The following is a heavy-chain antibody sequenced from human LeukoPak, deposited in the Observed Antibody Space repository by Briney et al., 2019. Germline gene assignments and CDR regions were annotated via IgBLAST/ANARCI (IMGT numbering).Heavy chain of an antibody. CDR2: INSDGSWT. Sequence: PGGSLRLSCAASGNYWMHWVRQVPGKGLVWVSHINSDGSWTSYADSVKGRFTISKDNAKNSLYLQMNSLRAEDTAVYYCASPLTTVKVNYWGQGTLVTVSS. J-gene: IGHJ4*02. V-gene: IGHV3-74*01. CDR3: ASPLTTVKVNY. CDR1: GNYW. D-gene: IGHD4-11*01.